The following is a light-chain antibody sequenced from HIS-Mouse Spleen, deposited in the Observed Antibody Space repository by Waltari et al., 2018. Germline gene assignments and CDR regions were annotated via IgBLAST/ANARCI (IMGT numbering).Light chain of an antibody. J-gene: IGKJ1*01. Sequence: IVLTQSPGTLSLSPGERVTLPCRASQSVSSSYLAWYQQKPGQAPGLLIYGASSRATGIPDRFSGSGSGTDFTLTISRLEPEDFAVYYCQQYGSSPTFGQGTKVEIK. CDR2: GAS. CDR3: QQYGSSPT. CDR1: QSVSSSY. V-gene: IGKV3-20*01.